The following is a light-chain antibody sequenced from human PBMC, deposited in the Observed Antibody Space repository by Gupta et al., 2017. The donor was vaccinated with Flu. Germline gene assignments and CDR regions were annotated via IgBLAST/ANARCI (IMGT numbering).Light chain of an antibody. CDR2: SNN. CDR1: SSNIGSNT. V-gene: IGLV1-44*01. CDR3: AAWDDSLNGYV. Sequence: SVLPQPPSASGTTGQRVTISCSGSSSNIGSNTVNWYQQLLGTAPRLLIYSNNQRPSGVPDRFSGSKSGTSASLSISGLQSQDESDYYCAAWDDSLNGYVFGTGTKVTVL. J-gene: IGLJ1*01.